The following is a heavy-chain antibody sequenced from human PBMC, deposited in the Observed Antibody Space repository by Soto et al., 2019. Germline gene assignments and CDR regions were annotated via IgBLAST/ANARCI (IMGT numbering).Heavy chain of an antibody. CDR2: IKSKADSYAT. CDR3: PKLSSTSPDY. D-gene: IGHD6-6*01. CDR1: GFTFSGSA. J-gene: IGHJ4*02. Sequence: VQLVESGGGLVQPGGSLTLSCAASGFTFSGSAIHWVRQASGKGLEWVGRIKSKADSYATAYAASVKGRFTISRDDSKNTAYLQMNSLKPEDTAMYYCPKLSSTSPDYWGQGTLVTVSS. V-gene: IGHV3-73*01.